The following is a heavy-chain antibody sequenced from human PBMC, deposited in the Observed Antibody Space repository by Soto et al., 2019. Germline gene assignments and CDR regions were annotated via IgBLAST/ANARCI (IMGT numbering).Heavy chain of an antibody. CDR1: GFSYSTYW. CDR3: ARDRGYSTFDF. V-gene: IGHV3-7*01. Sequence: GGSLRLSCGASGFSYSTYWMSWARLAPGKGLEWVANMNEDGREKDYVDSVKGRFTISRDNAKNSLFLQMNNLRAEDTAMYYCARDRGYSTFDFWGQGTVVTVSS. D-gene: IGHD1-26*01. CDR2: MNEDGREK. J-gene: IGHJ3*01.